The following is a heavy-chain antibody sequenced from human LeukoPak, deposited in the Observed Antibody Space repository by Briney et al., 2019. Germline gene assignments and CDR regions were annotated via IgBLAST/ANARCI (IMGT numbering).Heavy chain of an antibody. Sequence: GESLRLSCAASGFTFSSYEMNWVRQAPGKGLEWVSYISSSGSTIYYADSVKGRFTISRDNAKNSLYLQMNSLRAEDTAVYYCAELGITMIGGVWGKGTTVSISS. CDR3: AELGITMIGGV. V-gene: IGHV3-48*03. D-gene: IGHD3-10*02. J-gene: IGHJ6*04. CDR1: GFTFSSYE. CDR2: ISSSGSTI.